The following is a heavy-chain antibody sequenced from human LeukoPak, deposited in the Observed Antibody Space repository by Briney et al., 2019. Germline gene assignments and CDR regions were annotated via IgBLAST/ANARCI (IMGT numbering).Heavy chain of an antibody. J-gene: IGHJ6*02. Sequence: AGGSLRLSCAASGFTLSTYSMNWVRQAPGKGLEWVSSISRTTTYIYYADSVKGRFTISRDNAKSSLYLQMNSLRAEDTAVYFCARGGVGLVIIPGWEYDYYGMDVWGQGTTVTASS. V-gene: IGHV3-21*01. CDR2: ISRTTTYI. CDR1: GFTLSTYS. CDR3: ARGGVGLVIIPGWEYDYYGMDV. D-gene: IGHD3/OR15-3a*01.